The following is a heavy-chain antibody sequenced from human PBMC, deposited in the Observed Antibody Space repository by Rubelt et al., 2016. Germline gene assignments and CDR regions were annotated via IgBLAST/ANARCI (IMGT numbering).Heavy chain of an antibody. CDR2: IYYSGNT. CDR3: ARDLNDSLDY. D-gene: IGHD3-3*01. Sequence: QLQLQESGPGLVKPWETLSLTCTVSGDSISRSSYYWGWIRQPPGKGLEWIGSIYYSGNTYYNPSLTSRVTISVDTSKNQFSLKLSFVTAADTAVYYCARDLNDSLDYWGQGTLVTVSS. V-gene: IGHV4-39*07. J-gene: IGHJ4*02. CDR1: GDSISRSSYY.